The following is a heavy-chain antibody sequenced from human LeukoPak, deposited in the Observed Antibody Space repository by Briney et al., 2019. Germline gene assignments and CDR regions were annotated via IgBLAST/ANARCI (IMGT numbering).Heavy chain of an antibody. V-gene: IGHV3-23*01. Sequence: GGSLRLSCVASGFAFSTYCMSWVRQAPGKGLECVSAITDSGVDTYYADSVKGRFTISRDNSKNTLFLQMNSLRAEDTAVYYCVSRSSDRAFDYWGQGALVTVSS. J-gene: IGHJ4*02. D-gene: IGHD5/OR15-5a*01. CDR3: VSRSSDRAFDY. CDR2: ITDSGVDT. CDR1: GFAFSTYC.